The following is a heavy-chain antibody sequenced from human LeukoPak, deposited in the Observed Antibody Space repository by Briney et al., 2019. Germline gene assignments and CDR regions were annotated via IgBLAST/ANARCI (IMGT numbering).Heavy chain of an antibody. CDR2: IYYSGST. Sequence: SETLSLTCTVSGGSISSYYWSWIRQPPGKGLEWIGYIYYSGSTNYNPSLKSRVTISVDTSKNQFSLKLSSVTAADTAVYYCARVLPGYSSGWYNWFDPWGQGTLVTVSS. J-gene: IGHJ5*02. D-gene: IGHD6-19*01. V-gene: IGHV4-59*01. CDR1: GGSISSYY. CDR3: ARVLPGYSSGWYNWFDP.